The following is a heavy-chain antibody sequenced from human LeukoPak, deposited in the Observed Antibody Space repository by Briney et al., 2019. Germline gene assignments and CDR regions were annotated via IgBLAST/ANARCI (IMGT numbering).Heavy chain of an antibody. J-gene: IGHJ4*02. Sequence: SETQSLTCTVSGGSISSYYWSWIRQPPGKGLEWIGYIYYSGSTNYNPSLKSRVTISVDTSKNQFSLKLSSVTAADTAVYYCARKYYYDSSGYDNWGQGTLVTVSS. V-gene: IGHV4-59*01. D-gene: IGHD3-22*01. CDR3: ARKYYYDSSGYDN. CDR2: IYYSGST. CDR1: GGSISSYY.